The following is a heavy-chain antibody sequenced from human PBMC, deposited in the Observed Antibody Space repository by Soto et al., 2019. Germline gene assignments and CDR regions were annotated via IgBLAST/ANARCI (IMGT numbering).Heavy chain of an antibody. J-gene: IGHJ4*02. CDR3: AKDVESGWYEAFDY. V-gene: IGHV3-23*01. CDR2: IRSFDYRT. Sequence: GSLRLSCTAPGFAFSQYGMSWVRQAPGKGLEWVSSIRSFDYRTNYADSVKGRFTISRDNSKSTLSLQMNSLRAEDTAVYYCAKDVESGWYEAFDYWGLGTLVTV. D-gene: IGHD6-19*01. CDR1: GFAFSQYG.